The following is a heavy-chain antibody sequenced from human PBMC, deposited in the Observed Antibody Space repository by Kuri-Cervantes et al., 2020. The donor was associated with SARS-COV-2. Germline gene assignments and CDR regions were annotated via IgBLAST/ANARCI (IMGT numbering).Heavy chain of an antibody. CDR1: GGSFSGYY. V-gene: IGHV4-34*01. Sequence: SETLSLTCAVYGGSFSGYYWSWIRQPPGKGLEWIGEINHSGSTNYNPSLKSRVTISVDTSKNQFSLKLSSVTAADTAVYFCARLEWRYDYWGQGTLVTVSS. J-gene: IGHJ4*02. CDR3: ARLEWRYDY. CDR2: INHSGST. D-gene: IGHD5-12*01.